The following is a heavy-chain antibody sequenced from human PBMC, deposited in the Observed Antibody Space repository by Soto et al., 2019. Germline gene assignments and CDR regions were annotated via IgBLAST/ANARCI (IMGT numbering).Heavy chain of an antibody. CDR1: GVTFSSYA. CDR3: VKGEYYYDSSGYYPFDY. J-gene: IGHJ4*02. Sequence: WGSLRLSCSASGVTFSSYAMHWVRQAPGKGLEYVSSISTNGGSTHYADSVKGRFTISRDNSKNTQYLQMSSLRADDTAVYYCVKGEYYYDSSGYYPFDYWGQGTLVTVSS. D-gene: IGHD3-22*01. CDR2: ISTNGGST. V-gene: IGHV3-64D*06.